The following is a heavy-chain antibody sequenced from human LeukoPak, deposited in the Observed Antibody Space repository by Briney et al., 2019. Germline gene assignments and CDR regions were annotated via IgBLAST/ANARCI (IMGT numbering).Heavy chain of an antibody. CDR3: ARDGGDYDTGNWFDP. J-gene: IGHJ5*02. Sequence: SETLSLTCTVSGDSISGYYWSWIRQPPGKGLEWIGYVYYSGSTNYNPSLKSRVTISVDTSKNQFSLKLSSVTAADTAVYYCARDGGDYDTGNWFDPWGQGTLVTVSS. V-gene: IGHV4-59*01. CDR2: VYYSGST. D-gene: IGHD4-17*01. CDR1: GDSISGYY.